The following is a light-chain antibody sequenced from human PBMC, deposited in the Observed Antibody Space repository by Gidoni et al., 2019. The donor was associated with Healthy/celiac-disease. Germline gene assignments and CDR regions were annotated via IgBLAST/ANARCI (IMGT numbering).Light chain of an antibody. J-gene: IGLJ3*02. CDR3: QSYDSSLSGWV. Sequence: QSVLTQPPSMSGAPGQRVTISCTGSSSNIGAGYDVHWYQQLPGTAPKRLISGNSNRPSGVPDRFSGSKSGTSASLAITGLQAEDEADYYCQSYDSSLSGWVFGGGTKLTVL. CDR2: GNS. CDR1: SSNIGAGYD. V-gene: IGLV1-40*01.